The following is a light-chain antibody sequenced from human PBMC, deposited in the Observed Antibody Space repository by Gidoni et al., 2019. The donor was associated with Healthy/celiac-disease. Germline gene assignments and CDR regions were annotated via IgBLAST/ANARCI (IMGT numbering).Light chain of an antibody. J-gene: IGKJ2*01. CDR3: QQYNNWPPYT. Sequence: ELVLTQSPATLSVSPGERATRSCRASQSVSSNLAWYQQKHGQAPRRLIYGASTRATGIPARFSGSGSGTEFTLTISSLQSEDFAVDYCQQYNNWPPYTFGQGTKLEIK. CDR1: QSVSSN. CDR2: GAS. V-gene: IGKV3-15*01.